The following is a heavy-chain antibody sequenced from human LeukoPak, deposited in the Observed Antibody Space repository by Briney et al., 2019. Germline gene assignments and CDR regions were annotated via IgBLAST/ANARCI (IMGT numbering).Heavy chain of an antibody. D-gene: IGHD6-13*01. J-gene: IGHJ6*03. V-gene: IGHV3-23*01. CDR3: ARGSSSWYHYYYMDV. CDR1: GFIFGSYA. Sequence: GGSLRLSCAASGFIFGSYAMSWVRQAPGKGPEWVSAISGSAGSTYYADSVRGRFTISRDNSKNTLSLQMNSLRAEDTAVYYCARGSSSWYHYYYMDVWGKGTTVTVSS. CDR2: ISGSAGST.